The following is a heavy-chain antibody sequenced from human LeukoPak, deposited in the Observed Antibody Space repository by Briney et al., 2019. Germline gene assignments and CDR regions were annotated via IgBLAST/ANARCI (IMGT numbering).Heavy chain of an antibody. CDR2: IKSKTDGGTT. D-gene: IGHD6-19*01. CDR1: GFTFSNAW. V-gene: IGHV3-15*01. J-gene: IGHJ4*02. CDR3: TTDIAVAYPQPEIDY. Sequence: AGGSLRLSCAASGFTFSNAWMSWVRQAPGKGLEWVGRIKSKTDGGTTDYAAPVKGRFTISRDDSKNTLYLQMNSLKTEDTAVYYCTTDIAVAYPQPEIDYWGQGTLVTVSS.